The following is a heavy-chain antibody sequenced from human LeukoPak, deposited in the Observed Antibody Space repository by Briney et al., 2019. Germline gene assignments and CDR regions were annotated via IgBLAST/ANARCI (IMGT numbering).Heavy chain of an antibody. J-gene: IGHJ3*02. D-gene: IGHD1-26*01. CDR2: IKSKTDGGTT. CDR3: AREYSGNYYVPRQINI. CDR1: GLTFSNAW. V-gene: IGHV3-15*01. Sequence: PGGSLRLSCAASGLTFSNAWMSWVRQAPAKGLEWVGRIKSKTDGGTTDYAAPVKGRFTISRDDSKNTLYPQMNSLKTEDTAVYYCAREYSGNYYVPRQINIWGQGTMVTVSS.